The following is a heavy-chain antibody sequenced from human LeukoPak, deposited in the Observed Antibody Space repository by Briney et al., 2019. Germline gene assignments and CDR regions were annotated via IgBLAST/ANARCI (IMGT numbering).Heavy chain of an antibody. CDR3: ARDRREQYCSGGSCYSALGFFDY. CDR2: IHDSGST. J-gene: IGHJ4*02. Sequence: SETLSLTCTVSGGSISSSDYYWDWIRQPPGKGLEWIGYIHDSGSTNYNPSLKSRVTISVDTSKNRFSLKLSSVTAADTAVYYCARDRREQYCSGGSCYSALGFFDYWGQGTLVTVSS. CDR1: GGSISSSDYY. V-gene: IGHV4-61*03. D-gene: IGHD2-15*01.